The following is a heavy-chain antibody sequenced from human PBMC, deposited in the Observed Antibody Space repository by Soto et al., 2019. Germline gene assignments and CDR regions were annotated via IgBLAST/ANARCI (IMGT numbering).Heavy chain of an antibody. CDR2: IHRSGTT. V-gene: IGHV4-31*03. CDR1: GASVSSGDFY. CDR3: ARDLPRFGTPL. J-gene: IGHJ3*01. D-gene: IGHD3-16*01. Sequence: QVQLQESGPGLVKPSQTLSLTCTVSGASVSSGDFYWSWIRQHPGKGLEWIGYIHRSGTTYYNPSLKSRVTISLATSKNQFSLNLFSVSAADTAVYYCARDLPRFGTPLWGQGTMVTVSS.